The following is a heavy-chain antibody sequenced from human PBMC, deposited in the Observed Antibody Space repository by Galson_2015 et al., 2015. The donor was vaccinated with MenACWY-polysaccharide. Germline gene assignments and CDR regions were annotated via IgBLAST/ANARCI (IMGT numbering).Heavy chain of an antibody. CDR3: ARNPQRGVLNPFDY. CDR1: GFTFSSYA. Sequence: SLRLSCAASGFTFSSYAVNWVRQAPGKGLEWVSYITTNSGTIYYADSVKGRFTISRDNAKNSLYLQMNSLRAEDTAIYYCARNPQRGVLNPFDYWGQGTLVTVSS. V-gene: IGHV3-48*01. J-gene: IGHJ4*02. D-gene: IGHD4/OR15-4a*01. CDR2: ITTNSGTI.